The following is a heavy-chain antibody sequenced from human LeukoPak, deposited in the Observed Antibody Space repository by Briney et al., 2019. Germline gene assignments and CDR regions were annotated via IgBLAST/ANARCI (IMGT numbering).Heavy chain of an antibody. D-gene: IGHD2-21*02. Sequence: GGSLRPSCAASGFTFSSYSMNWVRQAPGKGLEWVSSISSSSSYIYYADSVKGRFTISRVNAKNSLYLQMNSLRAEDTAVYYCARGVGDTGNNWFDPWGQGTLVTVSS. CDR1: GFTFSSYS. J-gene: IGHJ5*02. CDR2: ISSSSSYI. V-gene: IGHV3-21*01. CDR3: ARGVGDTGNNWFDP.